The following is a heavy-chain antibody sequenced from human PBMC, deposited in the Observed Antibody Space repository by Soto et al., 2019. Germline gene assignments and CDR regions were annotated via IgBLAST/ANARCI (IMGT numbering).Heavy chain of an antibody. Sequence: SVKVSCKASGGTFSSYAISWVRQAPGQGLEWMGGIIPIFGTANYAQKFQGRVTITADKSTSTAYMELSSLRSEDTAVYYCARDADDYGDYVLRMDVWGQGTTVTVSS. D-gene: IGHD4-17*01. CDR2: IIPIFGTA. CDR3: ARDADDYGDYVLRMDV. V-gene: IGHV1-69*06. J-gene: IGHJ6*02. CDR1: GGTFSSYA.